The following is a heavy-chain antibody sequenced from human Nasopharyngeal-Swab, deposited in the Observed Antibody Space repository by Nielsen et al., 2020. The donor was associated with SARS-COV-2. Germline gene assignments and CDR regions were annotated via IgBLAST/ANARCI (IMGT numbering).Heavy chain of an antibody. V-gene: IGHV3-9*01. CDR3: ARGSTVVTPVDY. Sequence: GGSLRLSCAASGFTFDDYAVHWVRQAPGKGLEWVSGISWNSGSIGYADSVKGRFTISRDNAKNSLYLQMNSLRAEDTALYYCARGSTVVTPVDYWGQGTLVTVS. D-gene: IGHD4-23*01. CDR1: GFTFDDYA. J-gene: IGHJ4*02. CDR2: ISWNSGSI.